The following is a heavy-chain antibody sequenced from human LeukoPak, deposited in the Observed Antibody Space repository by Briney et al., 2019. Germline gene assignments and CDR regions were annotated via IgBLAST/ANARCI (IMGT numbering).Heavy chain of an antibody. Sequence: SETLSLTCAVYGGSFSGYYWSWIRQPPGKGLEWIGEINHSGSTNYNPSLKSRVTISVDTSKNQFSLKLSSVTAADTAVYYCASTIGSGENNYFDYWGQGTLVTVSS. V-gene: IGHV4-34*01. CDR3: ASTIGSGENNYFDY. CDR2: INHSGST. J-gene: IGHJ4*02. CDR1: GGSFSGYY. D-gene: IGHD3-10*01.